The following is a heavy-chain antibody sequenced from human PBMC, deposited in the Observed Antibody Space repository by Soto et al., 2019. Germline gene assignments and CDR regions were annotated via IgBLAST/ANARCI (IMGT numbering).Heavy chain of an antibody. CDR1: GYTFTHYY. V-gene: IGHV1-46*01. J-gene: IGHJ4*02. D-gene: IGHD2-8*01. CDR2: INPSGGST. CDR3: ATHYCTNGVCYTRIFDY. Sequence: ASVKVSCKASGYTFTHYYIHWVRQAPGQGLEWMGMINPSGGSTDYAQKFQGRVTMTTDTSTTTVYMELSSLRSEDTAVYYCATHYCTNGVCYTRIFDYWGQGTLVTVSS.